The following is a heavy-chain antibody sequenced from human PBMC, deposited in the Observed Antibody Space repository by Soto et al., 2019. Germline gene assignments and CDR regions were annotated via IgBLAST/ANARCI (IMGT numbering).Heavy chain of an antibody. CDR1: GGSISSDYYY. CDR3: GTGRAHYFDY. V-gene: IGHV4-30-4*01. CDR2: IYYTGST. J-gene: IGHJ4*02. Sequence: HVQLQESGPGLVKPSQTLSLTCTVSGGSISSDYYYWSWIRQPPGKGLEWLAVIYYTGSTDYNPSTISRLTISIDTSKTQFSLSLRSVTAAATALYYWGTGRAHYFDYWGQGTLVTVSS.